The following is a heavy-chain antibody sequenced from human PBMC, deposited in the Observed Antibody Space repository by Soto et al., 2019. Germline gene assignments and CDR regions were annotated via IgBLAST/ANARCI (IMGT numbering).Heavy chain of an antibody. V-gene: IGHV3-72*01. D-gene: IGHD2-21*01. J-gene: IGHJ6*02. Sequence: EVQLVESGGGLVQPGGSLRLSCAVSGFIFSDHYMDWVRQAPGKGLEWVARSRNKADGYITEYAVSVRGRFTVSRDDSKDSLCLQMNSLKTEDTAVYRCDRAYALHGLDVWGQGTTVTVSS. CDR2: SRNKADGYIT. CDR3: DRAYALHGLDV. CDR1: GFIFSDHY.